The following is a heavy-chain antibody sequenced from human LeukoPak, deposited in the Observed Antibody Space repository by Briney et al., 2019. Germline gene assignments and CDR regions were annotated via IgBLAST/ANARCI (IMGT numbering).Heavy chain of an antibody. CDR1: VCIFTAYY. V-gene: IGHV1-2*02. CDR3: VSWAGVHEPVASFDY. D-gene: IGHD1-14*01. J-gene: IGHJ4*02. CDR2: INLYNGAT. Sequence: GASVKVSCKPTVCIFTAYYIFWLRQAPGQGLECMGWINLYNGATKYAQRFQSRVTMTRDTSISTAYMELSRLRSDDTATYYCVSWAGVHEPVASFDYWGQGTLVTVSS.